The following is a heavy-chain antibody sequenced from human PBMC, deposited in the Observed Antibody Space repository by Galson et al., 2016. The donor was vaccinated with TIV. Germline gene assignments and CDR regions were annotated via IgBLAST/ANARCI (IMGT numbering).Heavy chain of an antibody. J-gene: IGHJ4*02. Sequence: SVKVSCKASGYTFTRYYIHWVRQAAGQGLEWMGIIDPSNGGTTYAQKFQGRLTLTRDTSTRTVYFELGSLTSDDKALYYCASPHSGSYDFDYWGQGTLVTVSS. CDR1: GYTFTRYY. V-gene: IGHV1-46*03. CDR2: IDPSNGGT. CDR3: ASPHSGSYDFDY. D-gene: IGHD3-16*01.